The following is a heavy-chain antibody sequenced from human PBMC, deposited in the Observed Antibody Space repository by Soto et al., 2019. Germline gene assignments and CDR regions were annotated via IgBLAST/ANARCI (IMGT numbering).Heavy chain of an antibody. CDR2: IYYSGST. D-gene: IGHD2-2*01. J-gene: IGHJ6*03. Sequence: PSETLSLTCTVSGGSISSGGYYWSWIRQHPGKGLEWIGYIYYSGSTYYNPSLKSRVTISVDKSKNQFSLKLSSVTAADTAVYYCARASRVVVPAAINYYYHYYMDVWGKGTTVTVSS. V-gene: IGHV4-31*03. CDR3: ARASRVVVPAAINYYYHYYMDV. CDR1: GGSISSGGYY.